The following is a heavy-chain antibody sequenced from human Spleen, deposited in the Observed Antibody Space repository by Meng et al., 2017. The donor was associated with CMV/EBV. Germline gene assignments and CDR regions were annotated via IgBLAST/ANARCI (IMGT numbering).Heavy chain of an antibody. D-gene: IGHD3-10*01. Sequence: ASVKVSCKASGYTFTGYYMHWVRQAPGQGLEWMGWINPNSGGTNYAQKFQGRVTMTRDTSISTAYMELSRLRSDDTAVYYCARDYGSGSYDWDWFDPWGQGTLVTVSS. V-gene: IGHV1-2*02. J-gene: IGHJ5*02. CDR2: INPNSGGT. CDR3: ARDYGSGSYDWDWFDP. CDR1: GYTFTGYY.